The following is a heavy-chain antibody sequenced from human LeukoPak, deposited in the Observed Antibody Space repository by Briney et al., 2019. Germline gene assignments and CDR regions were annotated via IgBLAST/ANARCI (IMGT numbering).Heavy chain of an antibody. CDR3: ARTGAADSYGPPYYFYY. J-gene: IGHJ4*02. CDR1: GGTFSSYA. CDR2: IIPIFGTA. V-gene: IGHV1-69*13. Sequence: AASVKVSCKASGGTFSSYAISWVRQAPGQGLEWMGGIIPIFGTANYAQKFQGRVTITAGESTSTAYMELSSLRSEDTAVYYCARTGAADSYGPPYYFYYWGQGTLVTVSS. D-gene: IGHD5-18*01.